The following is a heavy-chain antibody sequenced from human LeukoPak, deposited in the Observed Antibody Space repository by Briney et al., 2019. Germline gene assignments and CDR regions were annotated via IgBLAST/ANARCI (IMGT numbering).Heavy chain of an antibody. Sequence: GGSLRLSCAASKFTFSSYVMSWVRQAPGKGLEWISAISGNSGSTYYADSVKGRFTISRDNSKNTLHLQMNSLRVEDTAFYYCAKGSTSAWPYFFDYWGQGILVTVSP. CDR1: KFTFSSYV. V-gene: IGHV3-23*01. CDR3: AKGSTSAWPYFFDY. J-gene: IGHJ4*02. D-gene: IGHD6-19*01. CDR2: ISGNSGST.